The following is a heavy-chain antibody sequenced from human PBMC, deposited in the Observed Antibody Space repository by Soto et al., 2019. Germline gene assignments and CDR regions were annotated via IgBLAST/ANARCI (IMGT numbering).Heavy chain of an antibody. CDR3: ARHGSIGARLNYFDP. CDR2: IYPGDSDT. Sequence: GESLKISCQGSGYNFDSFWIGWVRQMPGKGLEWMGIIYPGDSDTRYNPSFQGQVTMSADKSISTVYLQWSSLKASGTAIYYCARHGSIGARLNYFDPWGQGTQVTVSS. V-gene: IGHV5-51*01. D-gene: IGHD6-6*01. CDR1: GYNFDSFW. J-gene: IGHJ5*02.